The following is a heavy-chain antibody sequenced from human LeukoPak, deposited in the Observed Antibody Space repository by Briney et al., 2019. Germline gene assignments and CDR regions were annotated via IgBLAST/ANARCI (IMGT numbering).Heavy chain of an antibody. Sequence: SETLSLTCTVSSGSISNYYWSWIRQPPGKGLEWIGYISYSGSTNYNPSLKSRVTISVDTSKNQFSLKLTSVTAADTAVYYCSRDHWGYGLFDYWGQGTLVTVSS. D-gene: IGHD7-27*01. CDR1: SGSISNYY. CDR3: SRDHWGYGLFDY. J-gene: IGHJ4*02. V-gene: IGHV4-59*01. CDR2: ISYSGST.